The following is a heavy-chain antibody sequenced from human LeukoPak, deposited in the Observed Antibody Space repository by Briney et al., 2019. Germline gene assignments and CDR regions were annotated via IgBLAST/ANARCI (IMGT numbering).Heavy chain of an antibody. CDR2: INVGNGNT. CDR1: GYIVINYA. V-gene: IGHV1-3*01. D-gene: IGHD2-2*01. J-gene: IGHJ4*02. CDR3: ARVYCSSTSCRYYFDY. Sequence: ASVKVSCKASGYIVINYAVHWVRQAPGQRHEWMGWINVGNGNTEYSQKFQGRITITRDTSANTAYMELISLRSEDTAVYFCARVYCSSTSCRYYFDYWGQGTLVTVSS.